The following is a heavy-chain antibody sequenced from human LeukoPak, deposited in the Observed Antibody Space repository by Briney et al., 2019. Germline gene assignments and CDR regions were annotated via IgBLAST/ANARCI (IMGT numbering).Heavy chain of an antibody. V-gene: IGHV4-4*07. D-gene: IGHD2-15*01. CDR2: IYTRGST. CDR1: GGSINNYY. J-gene: IGHJ3*02. CDR3: ARGRYCSADICSGGDAFDI. Sequence: SETLSLTCTVSGGSINNYYWSWIRQPAGKGLEWIGRIYTRGSTNYNPSLKSRVTMSVDTSKPQFSLKLSSVTAAHTAVYYCARGRYCSADICSGGDAFDIWGQGTMVSVSS.